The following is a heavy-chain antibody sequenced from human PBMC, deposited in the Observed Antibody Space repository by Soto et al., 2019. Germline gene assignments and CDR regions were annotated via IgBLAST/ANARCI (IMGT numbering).Heavy chain of an antibody. CDR1: GFTFSSYW. CDR3: AIDRGLSGDFWSGYFAYYYYYYYMDV. V-gene: IGHV3-74*01. Sequence: GGSLRLSCAASGFTFSSYWMHWVRQAPGKGLVWVSRINSDGRSTSYADSVKGRFTISRDNAKNTLYLQMNSLRAEDTAVYYCAIDRGLSGDFWSGYFAYYYYYYYMDVWGKGTTVTVSS. CDR2: INSDGRST. J-gene: IGHJ6*03. D-gene: IGHD3-3*01.